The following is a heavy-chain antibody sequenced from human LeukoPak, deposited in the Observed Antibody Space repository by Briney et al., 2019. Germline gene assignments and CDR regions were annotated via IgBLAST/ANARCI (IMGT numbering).Heavy chain of an antibody. CDR3: AKENYHYYMDV. J-gene: IGHJ6*03. V-gene: IGHV3-30*18. Sequence: GGSLRLSCAASGFTFSHFGMHWVRQAPGKGLEWVAVISFDGNYKYYGDSVKGRFTVSRDNSKSTLSLQMNSLTTDDTAVYYCAKENYHYYMDVWGKGTTVTVSS. CDR1: GFTFSHFG. CDR2: ISFDGNYK.